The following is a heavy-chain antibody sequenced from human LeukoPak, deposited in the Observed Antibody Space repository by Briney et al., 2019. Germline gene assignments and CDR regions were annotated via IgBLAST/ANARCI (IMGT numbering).Heavy chain of an antibody. D-gene: IGHD2-21*02. CDR2: ILYDGTSK. CDR3: ARDGTPPYGDWYHYYGMDV. CDR1: GFTIDSYV. Sequence: GGSLRLSCVVSGFTIDSYVMHWVRQAPGEGLEWVAVILYDGTSKYYAESVKGRFALSRDNPKNTLYLQMNSVRIEDTGLYYCARDGTPPYGDWYHYYGMDVWGQGTTVTVSS. J-gene: IGHJ6*02. V-gene: IGHV3-30*09.